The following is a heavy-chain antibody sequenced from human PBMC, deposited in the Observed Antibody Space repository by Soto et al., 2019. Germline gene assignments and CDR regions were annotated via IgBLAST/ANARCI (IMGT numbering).Heavy chain of an antibody. Sequence: GGSLRLSCAASGFTFSSYAMSWVRQAPGKGLEWVSAISGSGGSTYYADSVKGRFTISRDNSKNTLYLQMNSLRAEDTAVYYCAKDPWGAVAGPIFDYWGQGTLVTVSS. J-gene: IGHJ4*02. CDR3: AKDPWGAVAGPIFDY. CDR2: ISGSGGST. CDR1: GFTFSSYA. D-gene: IGHD6-19*01. V-gene: IGHV3-23*01.